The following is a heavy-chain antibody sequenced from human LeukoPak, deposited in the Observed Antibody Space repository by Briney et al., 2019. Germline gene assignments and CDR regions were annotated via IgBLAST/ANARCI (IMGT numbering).Heavy chain of an antibody. D-gene: IGHD4-17*01. CDR1: GFPFSSYS. V-gene: IGHV3-21*01. CDR2: ISSSSSYI. CDR3: ARDAPSDDYGDYDPFDY. Sequence: GGSLRLSCAASGFPFSSYSMKWVRQAPGKGLEWVSSISSSSSYIYYADSVKGRFTISRDNAKNSLYLQMNSRRAEDTAVYYCARDAPSDDYGDYDPFDYWGQGTLVTVSS. J-gene: IGHJ4*02.